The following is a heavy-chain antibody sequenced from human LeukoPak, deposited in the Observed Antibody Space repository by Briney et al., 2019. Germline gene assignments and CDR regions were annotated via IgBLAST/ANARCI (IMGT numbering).Heavy chain of an antibody. CDR1: GFTFSTYW. J-gene: IGHJ4*02. D-gene: IGHD5-12*01. V-gene: IGHV3-7*01. CDR3: ARWGLAYSIDY. Sequence: GGALRLSCAASGFTFSTYWMGWVRQAPGKGLEWVALINPGGSEECYVDSLKGRFTISRDDAQTSLHLQMDNLRVEDTAVYSCARWGLAYSIDYWGQETLVTVPS. CDR2: INPGGSEE.